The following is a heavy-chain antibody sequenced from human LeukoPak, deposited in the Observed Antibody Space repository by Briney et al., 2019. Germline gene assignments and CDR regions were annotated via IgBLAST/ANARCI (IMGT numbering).Heavy chain of an antibody. J-gene: IGHJ3*02. CDR1: GFTFSSYG. D-gene: IGHD3-10*01. CDR2: IRYDGSNK. CDR3: AKIEGSGSYPATYSDI. V-gene: IGHV3-30*02. Sequence: GSLRLSCAASGFTFSSYGMHWVRQAPGKGLEWVAFIRYDGSNKYYADSVKGRFTISRDNSKNTLYLQMNSLRAEDTAVYYCAKIEGSGSYPATYSDIWGQGTMVTVSS.